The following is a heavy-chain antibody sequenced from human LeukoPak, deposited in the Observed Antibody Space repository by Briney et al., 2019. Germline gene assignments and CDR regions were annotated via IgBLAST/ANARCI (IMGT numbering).Heavy chain of an antibody. CDR2: IYHSGST. CDR3: ARAVVQLWSQFDY. J-gene: IGHJ4*02. V-gene: IGHV4-30-2*01. D-gene: IGHD5-18*01. Sequence: SQTLSLTCAVSGDSISSGGYSWSWIRQPPGKGLEWIGYIYHSGSTYYNPSLKSRVTISVDRSKNQFSLKLSSVTAADTAVYYCARAVVQLWSQFDYWGQGTLVTVSS. CDR1: GDSISSGGYS.